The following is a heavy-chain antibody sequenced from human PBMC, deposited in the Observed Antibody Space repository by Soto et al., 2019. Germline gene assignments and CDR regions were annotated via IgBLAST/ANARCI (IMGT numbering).Heavy chain of an antibody. CDR2: IKSKTDGGTT. CDR1: GFTFSNAW. V-gene: IGHV3-15*01. D-gene: IGHD1-26*01. J-gene: IGHJ5*02. CDR3: TTDSGSYDNWFDP. Sequence: GGSLRLSCAASGFTFSNAWMSWVRQAPGKGLEWVGRIKSKTDGGTTDYAAPVKGRFTISRDDSKNTLYLQMNSLKTEDTAVYYCTTDSGSYDNWFDPWGKGTLVTVS.